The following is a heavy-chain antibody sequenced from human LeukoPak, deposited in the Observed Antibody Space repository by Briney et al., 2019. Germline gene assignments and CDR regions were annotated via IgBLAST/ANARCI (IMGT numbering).Heavy chain of an antibody. Sequence: GGSLRLSCAASGFTFSSYAMSWVRQAPGKGLEWVSAISGSGGSTYHADSVKGRFTISRDNSKNTLYLQMNSLRAEDTAVYYCAKGEYSYGYIGPAVPNWFDPWGQGTLVTVSS. V-gene: IGHV3-23*01. J-gene: IGHJ5*02. D-gene: IGHD5-18*01. CDR1: GFTFSSYA. CDR2: ISGSGGST. CDR3: AKGEYSYGYIGPAVPNWFDP.